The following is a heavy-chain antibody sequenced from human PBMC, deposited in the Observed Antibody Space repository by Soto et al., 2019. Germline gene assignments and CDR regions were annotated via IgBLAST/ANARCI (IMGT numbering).Heavy chain of an antibody. V-gene: IGHV1-18*01. CDR1: GYTFTSYG. CDR3: ARDLPPPDY. CDR2: INAYNGNT. J-gene: IGHJ4*02. Sequence: QVQLVQSGAEVKKPGASVKVSCKASGYTFTSYGISWVRQAPGKGLEWMGWINAYNGNTHYAQQLQGIVTMTTDTSTSTADIEPTSPRSDDTGVYYCARDLPPPDYWGQGTLVTFA.